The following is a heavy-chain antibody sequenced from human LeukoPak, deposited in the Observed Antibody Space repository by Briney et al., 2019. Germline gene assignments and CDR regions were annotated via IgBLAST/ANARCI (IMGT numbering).Heavy chain of an antibody. CDR2: ISGSGGST. Sequence: GGSLRLSCAASGFTFSSYAMSWVRQAPGKGLEWVSVISGSGGSTYYADSVKGRFTISRDNSKNTLYLQMNSLRAEDTAVYYCAKDRGDYGSGTGDYRGQGTQVTVSS. D-gene: IGHD3-10*01. J-gene: IGHJ4*02. CDR1: GFTFSSYA. CDR3: AKDRGDYGSGTGDY. V-gene: IGHV3-23*01.